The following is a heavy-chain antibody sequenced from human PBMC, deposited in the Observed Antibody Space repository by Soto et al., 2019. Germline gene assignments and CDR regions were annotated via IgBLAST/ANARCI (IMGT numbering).Heavy chain of an antibody. Sequence: QDHLVQSGPEVKRPGASVRISCKTSGFTFTDYSLHWVRQAPGQGLEWMGRIDIGNGNRKYSQDLQGRVTITSDTSASTAYMDLNSLKFEDTAVYYCATEGRSGWYDYWGQGTLVTVYS. D-gene: IGHD6-19*01. CDR2: IDIGNGNR. CDR3: ATEGRSGWYDY. V-gene: IGHV1-3*04. CDR1: GFTFTDYS. J-gene: IGHJ4*02.